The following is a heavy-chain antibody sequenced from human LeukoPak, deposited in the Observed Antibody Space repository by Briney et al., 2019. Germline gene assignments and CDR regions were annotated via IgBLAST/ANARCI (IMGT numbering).Heavy chain of an antibody. V-gene: IGHV1-18*01. D-gene: IGHD3-10*01. CDR3: ARDGGSGYYYYMDV. J-gene: IGHJ6*03. CDR2: ISAYNGNT. CDR1: GYTFTIYG. Sequence: ASVKVSFKASGYTFTIYGISWVRQAPGQGLEWMGWISAYNGNTNYAQKLQGRVTMTTDTSTSTACMELRSLRSDDTAVYYCARDGGSGYYYYMDVWGKGTTVTVSS.